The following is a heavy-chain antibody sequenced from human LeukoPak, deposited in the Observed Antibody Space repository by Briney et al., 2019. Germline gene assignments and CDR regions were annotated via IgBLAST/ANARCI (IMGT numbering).Heavy chain of an antibody. D-gene: IGHD3-3*01. Sequence: PGGSLRLSCAASGFTFSSYGMHWVRQAPGKGLEWVAVISYDGSNKYYADSVKGRFTISRDNSKNSLYLQMNSLRAENTAVYYGAKSRARRILRIGEFDYWGQGTLVTVSS. CDR2: ISYDGSNK. J-gene: IGHJ4*02. CDR3: AKSRARRILRIGEFDY. V-gene: IGHV3-30*18. CDR1: GFTFSSYG.